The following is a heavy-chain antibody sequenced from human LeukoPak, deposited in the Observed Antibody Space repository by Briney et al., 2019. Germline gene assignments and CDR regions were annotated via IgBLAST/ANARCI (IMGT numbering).Heavy chain of an antibody. Sequence: GGSLRLSCAASGFTFSSYSMNWVRQAPGKGLEWVSYISSSSNTIYYADSVKGRFTISRDNAKNSLYLQMNSLRAEDTAVYYCARSPGYSSGLFYYFDYWGQGTQVTVSS. D-gene: IGHD6-19*01. CDR2: ISSSSNTI. CDR1: GFTFSSYS. V-gene: IGHV3-48*01. CDR3: ARSPGYSSGLFYYFDY. J-gene: IGHJ4*02.